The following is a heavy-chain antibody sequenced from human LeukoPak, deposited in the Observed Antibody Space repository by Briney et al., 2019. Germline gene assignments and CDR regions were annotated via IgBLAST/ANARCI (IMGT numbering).Heavy chain of an antibody. CDR3: ARRPGAGYDSRWPKVYNYYYYMDV. D-gene: IGHD6-13*01. CDR2: INHSGST. Sequence: SETLSLTCAVYGGSFSGYYWSWIRQPPGKGLEWIGEINHSGSTNYNVSLKSRVIISVDRSKNQFSLRMSSVTAADTAVYYCARRPGAGYDSRWPKVYNYYYYMDVWSTGTTVTISS. V-gene: IGHV4-34*01. CDR1: GGSFSGYY. J-gene: IGHJ6*03.